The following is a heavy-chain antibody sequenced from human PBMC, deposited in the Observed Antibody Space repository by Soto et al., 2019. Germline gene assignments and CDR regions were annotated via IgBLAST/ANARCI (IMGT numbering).Heavy chain of an antibody. Sequence: ASVKVSCKASGYTFIKYIMHWVRQAPGQRLESMGWSDAGNANTKCSQESQVRVTITADKSTSTAYMELSSLRSEDTAVYYCARIPPEYYYYDSIEDYYGMDVWGQGTTVTVSS. CDR1: GYTFIKYI. CDR3: ARIPPEYYYYDSIEDYYGMDV. CDR2: SDAGNANT. J-gene: IGHJ6*02. D-gene: IGHD3-22*01. V-gene: IGHV1-3*02.